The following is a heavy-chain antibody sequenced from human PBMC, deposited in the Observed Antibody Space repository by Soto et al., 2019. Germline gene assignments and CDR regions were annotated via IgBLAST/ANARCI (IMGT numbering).Heavy chain of an antibody. Sequence: QVQLVQSGAEVKKPGSSVKVSCKASGGTFSSYAISWVRQAPGQELEWMGGIIPIFGTANYAQKFQGRVTITADKSTSTAYMELSSLRSEDTAVYYCARRHPVVPAAIWGCMDVWGQGTTVTVSS. CDR1: GGTFSSYA. CDR3: ARRHPVVPAAIWGCMDV. V-gene: IGHV1-69*06. CDR2: IIPIFGTA. D-gene: IGHD2-2*01. J-gene: IGHJ6*02.